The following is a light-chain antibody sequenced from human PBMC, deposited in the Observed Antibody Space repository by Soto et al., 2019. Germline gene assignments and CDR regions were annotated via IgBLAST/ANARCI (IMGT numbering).Light chain of an antibody. V-gene: IGLV2-14*01. J-gene: IGLJ2*01. CDR3: SSYTSSSTASVV. CDR2: DVS. Sequence: QSALTQPASVSGSPGQSITISCTGTSSDVGGYNYVSWYQQHPGKAPELMIYDVSNRPSGVSNRFSGSKSGNTASLTISGLQAEDEADYYCSSYTSSSTASVVFGGGTKLTVL. CDR1: SSDVGGYNY.